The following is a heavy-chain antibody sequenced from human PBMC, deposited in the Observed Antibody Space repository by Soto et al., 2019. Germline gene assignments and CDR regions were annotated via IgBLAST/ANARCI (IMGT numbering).Heavy chain of an antibody. Sequence: VDPGGSRIIKKKHWVRQAPGKGLEWVAVISYDGSNKYYADSVKGRFTISRDNSKNTLYLQMNSLRAEDTAVYYCAKEAPYDIIGCRRRHAIW. D-gene: IGHD3-22*01. J-gene: IGHJ3*02. CDR1: GGSRIIKK. CDR2: ISYDGSNK. CDR3: AKEAPYDIIGCRRRHAI. V-gene: IGHV3-30*18.